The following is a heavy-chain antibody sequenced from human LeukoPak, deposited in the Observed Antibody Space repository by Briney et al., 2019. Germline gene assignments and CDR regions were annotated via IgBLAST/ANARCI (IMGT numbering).Heavy chain of an antibody. CDR1: GYTFTGYY. J-gene: IGHJ3*02. Sequence: GASVKVSCKASGYTFTGYYMHWVRQAPGQGLEWMGWINPNSGGTNSAQKFQGRVTMTRDTSINTAYMELSRLTSDDTAVYFCATWGLHFDIWGQGTMVIVAS. V-gene: IGHV1-2*02. CDR2: INPNSGGT. CDR3: ATWGLHFDI. D-gene: IGHD3-16*01.